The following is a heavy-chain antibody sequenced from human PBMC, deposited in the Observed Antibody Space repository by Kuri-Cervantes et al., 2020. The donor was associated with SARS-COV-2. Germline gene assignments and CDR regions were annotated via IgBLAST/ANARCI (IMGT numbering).Heavy chain of an antibody. J-gene: IGHJ6*02. Sequence: GESLKISCAASGFTFSSYSMNWVRQAPGKGLEWVSYISSSSSTIYYADSVKGRFTISRDNAKNSLYLQMNTLRAEDTAVYYCARNRVDASLASSWAQVRTSNAMDVWGQGTTVTVSS. CDR3: ARNRVDASLASSWAQVRTSNAMDV. D-gene: IGHD5-12*01. CDR2: ISSSSSTI. V-gene: IGHV3-48*01. CDR1: GFTFSSYS.